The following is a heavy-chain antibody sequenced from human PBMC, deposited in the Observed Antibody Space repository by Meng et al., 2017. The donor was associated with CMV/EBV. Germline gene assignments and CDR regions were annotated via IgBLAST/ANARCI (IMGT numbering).Heavy chain of an antibody. D-gene: IGHD1-26*01. V-gene: IGHV4-34*01. CDR1: SGSLSGYF. Sequence: SETLSLTCAVYSGSLSGYFWSWIRQPPGKGLEWIGEINHSGTTSYNPSLKSRVTISVDTSKNQFSLKLSSVTAADTAVYYCASTVPLLRKWELQGGDAFDIWGQGTMVTVSS. CDR3: ASTVPLLRKWELQGGDAFDI. CDR2: INHSGTT. J-gene: IGHJ3*02.